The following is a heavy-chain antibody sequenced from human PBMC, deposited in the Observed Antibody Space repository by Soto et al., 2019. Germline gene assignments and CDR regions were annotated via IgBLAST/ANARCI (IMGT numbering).Heavy chain of an antibody. Sequence: GGSLRLSCAASGFTFDDYAMHWVRQAPGKGLEWVSRINGDGGSTTYADSVKGRFTISRDNAKNTLYLQMNNLRAEDTAVYYCAREGGNYFYGMDVWGQGTTVTVSS. J-gene: IGHJ6*02. CDR1: GFTFDDYA. CDR3: AREGGNYFYGMDV. CDR2: INGDGGST. V-gene: IGHV3-74*01.